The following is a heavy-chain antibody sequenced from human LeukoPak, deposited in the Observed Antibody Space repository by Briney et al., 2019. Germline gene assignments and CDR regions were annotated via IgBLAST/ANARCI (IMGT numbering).Heavy chain of an antibody. Sequence: ASVKVSCKASGYTFTSYDINWVRQATGQGLEWMGWMNPNSGNTGYAQKFQGRVTITRNTSISTAYMELSSLRSEDTAVYYCASGYSGYDSFDYWGQGTLVTVSS. CDR2: MNPNSGNT. D-gene: IGHD5-12*01. CDR1: GYTFTSYD. CDR3: ASGYSGYDSFDY. V-gene: IGHV1-8*03. J-gene: IGHJ4*02.